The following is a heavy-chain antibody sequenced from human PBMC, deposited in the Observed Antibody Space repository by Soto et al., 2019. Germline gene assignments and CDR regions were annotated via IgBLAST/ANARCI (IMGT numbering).Heavy chain of an antibody. CDR2: IIPIFGTA. V-gene: IGHV1-69*06. CDR3: ATRAEYYYDSSGYYYYNY. Sequence: SVKVSCKASGGTFSSYAISWVRQAPGQGLEWMGGIIPIFGTANYAQKFQGRVTITADKSTSTAYMELSSLRSEDTAVYYCATRAEYYYDSSGYYYYNYWGQGTLVTVSS. CDR1: GGTFSSYA. D-gene: IGHD3-22*01. J-gene: IGHJ4*02.